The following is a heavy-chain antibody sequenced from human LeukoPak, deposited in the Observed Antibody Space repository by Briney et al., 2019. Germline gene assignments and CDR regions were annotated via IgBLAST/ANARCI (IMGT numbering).Heavy chain of an antibody. V-gene: IGHV3-30*18. J-gene: IGHJ6*02. Sequence: GRSLRLSCAASGFTFSTYGMHWVRQAPGKGLEWVAVISYDGNNKYYADSVKGRFTISRDNSKNTLYLQMNSLRAEDTAVYYCAKGIAVAGTLFGYYYYGMDVWGQGTTVTVSS. D-gene: IGHD6-19*01. CDR3: AKGIAVAGTLFGYYYYGMDV. CDR2: ISYDGNNK. CDR1: GFTFSTYG.